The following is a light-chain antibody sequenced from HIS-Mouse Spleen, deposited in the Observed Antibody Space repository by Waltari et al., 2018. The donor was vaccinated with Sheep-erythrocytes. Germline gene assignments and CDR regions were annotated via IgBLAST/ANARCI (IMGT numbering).Light chain of an antibody. V-gene: IGLV2-23*01. CDR1: SSDVGSYNL. Sequence: QSALTQPASVSGSPGQSITISCTGTSSDVGSYNLVSWYQQHPGKAPKLMIYEGSTRPSGVSNRCPGSKSGNTASLTISGLQAEDEADYYCCSYAGSSTPWVFGGGTKLTVL. J-gene: IGLJ3*02. CDR3: CSYAGSSTPWV. CDR2: EGS.